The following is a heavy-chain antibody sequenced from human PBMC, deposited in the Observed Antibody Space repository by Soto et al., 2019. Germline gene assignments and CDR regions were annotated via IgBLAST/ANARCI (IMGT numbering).Heavy chain of an antibody. CDR2: ISGSGGST. D-gene: IGHD1-26*01. CDR3: AKGSGSYYFPFDY. CDR1: GFTFSSYA. Sequence: GGSLRLSCAASGFTFSSYAMSWVRQAPGKGLEWVSAISGSGGSTYYADSVKGRFTISRDNSKNTLYLQMNSLRAEDTALYYCAKGSGSYYFPFDYWGQGTLVTVSS. J-gene: IGHJ4*02. V-gene: IGHV3-23*01.